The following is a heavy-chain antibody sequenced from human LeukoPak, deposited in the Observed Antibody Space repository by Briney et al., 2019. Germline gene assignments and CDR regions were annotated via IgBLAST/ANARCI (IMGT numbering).Heavy chain of an antibody. CDR2: ISGSGDST. J-gene: IGHJ4*02. V-gene: IGHV3-23*01. Sequence: GGSLRLSCAASGFTFSSYAMTWVRQAPGKGLEWASAISGSGDSTYYADSVKGRFTISRDNSKNTLFLQMNSLRAEDTAIYYCAKDSGPYDYWGQGTLVTVSS. D-gene: IGHD6-25*01. CDR1: GFTFSSYA. CDR3: AKDSGPYDY.